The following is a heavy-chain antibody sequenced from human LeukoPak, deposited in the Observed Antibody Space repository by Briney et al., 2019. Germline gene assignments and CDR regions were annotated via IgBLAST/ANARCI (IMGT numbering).Heavy chain of an antibody. V-gene: IGHV3-7*01. CDR3: ARDQWLRSDYYMDV. D-gene: IGHD5-18*01. CDR2: IKQDGSEQ. J-gene: IGHJ6*03. Sequence: VGSLRLSCAASGFTFTTYWMGWVRQAPGKGRGWGAKIKQDGSEQYYVDSVKGRFTISRDNAKNSLYLKMNSLRAEDTAVYYCARDQWLRSDYYMDVWGKGTTVTVSS. CDR1: GFTFTTYW.